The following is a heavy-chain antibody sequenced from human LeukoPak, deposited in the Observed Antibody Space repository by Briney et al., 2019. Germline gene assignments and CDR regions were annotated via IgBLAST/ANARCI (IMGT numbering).Heavy chain of an antibody. CDR1: GYTFTGYY. CDR3: ARAGRNDILTGYYPYDY. J-gene: IGHJ4*02. D-gene: IGHD3-9*01. V-gene: IGHV1-18*04. CDR2: ISAYNGNT. Sequence: ASVKVSCKASGYTFTGYYMHWVRQAPGQELEWMGWISAYNGNTNYAQKLQGRVTMTTDTSTSTAYMELRSLRSDDTAVYYCARAGRNDILTGYYPYDYWGQGTLVTVSS.